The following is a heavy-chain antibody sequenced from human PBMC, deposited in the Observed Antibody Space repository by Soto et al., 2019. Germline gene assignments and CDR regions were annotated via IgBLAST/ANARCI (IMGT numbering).Heavy chain of an antibody. CDR3: AKLAPGGSGGGGDY. J-gene: IGHJ4*02. V-gene: IGHV6-1*01. CDR2: TYYRSKWYN. Sequence: QTLSLTCAISGDSVSSNSAAWNWIRQSPSRGLEWLGRTYYRSKWYNDYAVSVKSRITINPDTSNNHFSLQLKSVTPEDTAVYYCAKLAPGGSGGGGDYWGQGTLVTVSS. CDR1: GDSVSSNSAA. D-gene: IGHD6-19*01.